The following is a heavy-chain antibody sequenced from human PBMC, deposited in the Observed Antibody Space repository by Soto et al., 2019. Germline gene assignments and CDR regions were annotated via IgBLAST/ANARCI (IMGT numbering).Heavy chain of an antibody. CDR3: ARGYGDYYYYMDV. D-gene: IGHD4-17*01. J-gene: IGHJ6*03. Sequence: GGSLRLSCAASGFTFSSYSMNWVRQAPGKGLEWVSYISSSSSTIYYADSVKGRFTISRDNAKNSLYLQMNSLRAEDTAVYYCARGYGDYYYYMDVWGKGTTVTVSS. CDR2: ISSSSSTI. CDR1: GFTFSSYS. V-gene: IGHV3-48*01.